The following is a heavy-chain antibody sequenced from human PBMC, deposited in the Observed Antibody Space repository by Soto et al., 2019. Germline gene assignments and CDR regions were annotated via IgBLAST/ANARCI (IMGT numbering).Heavy chain of an antibody. J-gene: IGHJ5*02. CDR3: TGEEQFPRSWLDP. V-gene: IGHV4-34*01. D-gene: IGHD6-19*01. CDR2: VNHSGEA. CDR1: GGSFRNYY. Sequence: SETLSLTCGVYGGSFRNYYWIWVRQPPGKGLEWIGEVNHSGEATYSPSLQSRITISLDTSNNQFSLKMTSVTAADTAMYFCTGEEQFPRSWLDPWGPGTKVTVST.